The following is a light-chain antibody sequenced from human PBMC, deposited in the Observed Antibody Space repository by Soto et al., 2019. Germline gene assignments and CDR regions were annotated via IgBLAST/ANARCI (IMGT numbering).Light chain of an antibody. CDR2: GAS. Sequence: EIVLTQSPGTLSLSPGERATLSCRASQSVSSSSLAWYQQKRGQAPRLLIHGASSRATGIPDRFSGSGSGTDFTLTISRLEPEDFPVYYCQQYGGSPRTFGQGTKVEVK. CDR3: QQYGGSPRT. J-gene: IGKJ1*01. V-gene: IGKV3-20*01. CDR1: QSVSSSS.